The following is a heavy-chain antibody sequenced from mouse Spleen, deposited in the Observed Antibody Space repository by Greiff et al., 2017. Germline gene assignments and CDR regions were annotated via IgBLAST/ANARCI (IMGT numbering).Heavy chain of an antibody. CDR2: IWTGGGT. Sequence: VQRVESGPGLVAPSQSLSITCTVSGFSLTSYAISWVRQPPGKGLEWLGVIWTGGGTNYNSALKSRLSISKDNSKSQVFLKMNSLQTDDTARYYCARNFDWDNWYFDVWGAGTTVTVSS. CDR3: ARNFDWDNWYFDV. J-gene: IGHJ1*01. CDR1: GFSLTSYA. V-gene: IGHV2-9-1*01. D-gene: IGHD4-1*01.